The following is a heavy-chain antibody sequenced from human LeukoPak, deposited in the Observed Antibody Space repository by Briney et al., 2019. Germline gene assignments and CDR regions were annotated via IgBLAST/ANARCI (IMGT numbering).Heavy chain of an antibody. D-gene: IGHD3-10*01. V-gene: IGHV3-23*01. CDR3: AKDDLWFGELSFTTFDY. Sequence: AGGSLRLSCAASGFTFSGSAMHWVRQASGKGLEWVSAISGSGGSTYYADSVKGRFTISRDNSKNTLYLQMNSLRAEDTAVYYCAKDDLWFGELSFTTFDYWGQGTLVTVSS. CDR1: GFTFSGSA. J-gene: IGHJ4*02. CDR2: ISGSGGST.